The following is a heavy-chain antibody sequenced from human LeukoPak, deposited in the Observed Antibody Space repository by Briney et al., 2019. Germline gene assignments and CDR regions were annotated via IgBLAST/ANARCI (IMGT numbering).Heavy chain of an antibody. Sequence: GASVKVSCKASGYTFTGYYMHGVRQAPGQGLEWMGWINPNSGGTNYAQKFQGRVTMTRDTSISTAYMELSRLRSDDTAVYYCARASAGYSSSWYVGWGQGTLVTVSS. V-gene: IGHV1-2*02. J-gene: IGHJ4*02. CDR1: GYTFTGYY. CDR2: INPNSGGT. CDR3: ARASAGYSSSWYVG. D-gene: IGHD6-13*01.